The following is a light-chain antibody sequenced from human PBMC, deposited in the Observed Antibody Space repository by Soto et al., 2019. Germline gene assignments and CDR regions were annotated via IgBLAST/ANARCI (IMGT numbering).Light chain of an antibody. Sequence: DIVLTQSPGTLYLSPGERATFSCRASQIVNSNYLAWYQQKPGQAPRLLIYGASTRATGIPARFSGSGSGTEFTLTISSLQSEDFAVYYCQQYNNWPPPITFGQGTRLEIK. CDR1: QIVNSN. J-gene: IGKJ5*01. V-gene: IGKV3-15*01. CDR2: GAS. CDR3: QQYNNWPPPIT.